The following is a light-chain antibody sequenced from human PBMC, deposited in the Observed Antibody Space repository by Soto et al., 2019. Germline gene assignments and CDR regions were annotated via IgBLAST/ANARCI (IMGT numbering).Light chain of an antibody. V-gene: IGKV1-8*01. J-gene: IGKJ1*01. CDR1: QGISNY. CDR2: AAS. CDR3: QQYYTYPWT. Sequence: AIRMTQSPSSLSASTGDRVTITCRASQGISNYLVWYQQKPGKAPKVLIHAASTLQSGVSSRFSGSGSGTDFTLTISSLQSEDFATYYCQQYYTYPWTFGQGTKVEV.